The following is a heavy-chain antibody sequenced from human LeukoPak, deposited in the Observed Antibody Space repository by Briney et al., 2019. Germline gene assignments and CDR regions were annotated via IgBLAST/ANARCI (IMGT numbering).Heavy chain of an antibody. J-gene: IGHJ4*02. CDR1: GFTFHNYA. V-gene: IGHV3-43*02. Sequence: GGSLRLSCAASGFTFHNYAIHWVRQAPGKGLEWVSLTSGDGITTYFADSVKGRFTISRDNAKNSVYLQVSSLRAEDTAVYYCARLLYDYIWGSSRSYYFDLWGQGTLVTVSS. D-gene: IGHD3-16*02. CDR2: TSGDGITT. CDR3: ARLLYDYIWGSSRSYYFDL.